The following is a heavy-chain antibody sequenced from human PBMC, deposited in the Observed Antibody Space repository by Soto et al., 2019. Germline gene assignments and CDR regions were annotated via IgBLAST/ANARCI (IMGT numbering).Heavy chain of an antibody. Sequence: SSVRVSCTASGYTFTSYGVSWLRQAPGQGLEWMGWIIAYNGNTNYXXKLQCRVXXTTDTSRSTAXMELRXLRSDDTAEYYCARDTVQNNYWGQGTLVTVSS. CDR2: IIAYNGNT. V-gene: IGHV1-18*01. J-gene: IGHJ4*02. D-gene: IGHD4-17*01. CDR3: ARDTVQNNY. CDR1: GYTFTSYG.